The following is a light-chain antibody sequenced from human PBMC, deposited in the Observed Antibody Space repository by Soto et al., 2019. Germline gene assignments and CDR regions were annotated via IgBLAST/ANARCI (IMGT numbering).Light chain of an antibody. Sequence: DIQLTQSPSFLSASVGDRVTITCRASQGLSSDLAWYQQKPGKAPKLLIYAASTLQSGVPSRFSGSGSGTEFTLTISSLPPEDFATYCCQQHNSYPITFGQGTRLEIK. V-gene: IGKV1-9*01. CDR3: QQHNSYPIT. CDR1: QGLSSD. J-gene: IGKJ5*01. CDR2: AAS.